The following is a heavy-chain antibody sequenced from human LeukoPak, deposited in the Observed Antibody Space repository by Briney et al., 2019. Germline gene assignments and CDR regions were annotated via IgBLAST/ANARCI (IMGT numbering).Heavy chain of an antibody. V-gene: IGHV3-7*01. CDR2: INHEGGGI. D-gene: IGHD7-27*01. J-gene: IGHJ6*02. CDR3: ATYINWVAGDV. Sequence: PGGSLRLSCAASGFTFSEWWMSWVRQVQGKGLEGVAHINHEGGGIQYVDSVKGRFTISRDNAKGSVYLQMNSLRAEDTAIYHCATYINWVAGDVWGQGTTVIVSS. CDR1: GFTFSEWW.